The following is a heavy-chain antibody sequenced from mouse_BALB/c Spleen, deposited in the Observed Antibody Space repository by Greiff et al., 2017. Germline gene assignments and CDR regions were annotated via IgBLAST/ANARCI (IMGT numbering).Heavy chain of an antibody. V-gene: IGHV1-69*02. CDR2: IYPSDSYT. CDR3: TRFFGYDGERYFDV. D-gene: IGHD2-2*01. Sequence: QVQLQQPGAELVRPGASVKLSCKASGYTFTSYWINWVKQRPGQGLEWIGNIYPSDSYTNYNQKFKDKATLTVDKSSSTAYMQLSSPTSEDSAVYYCTRFFGYDGERYFDVWGAGTTVTVSS. J-gene: IGHJ1*01. CDR1: GYTFTSYW.